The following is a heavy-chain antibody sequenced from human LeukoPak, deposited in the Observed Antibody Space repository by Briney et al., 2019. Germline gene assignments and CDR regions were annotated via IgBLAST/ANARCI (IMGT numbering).Heavy chain of an antibody. CDR2: TYSNGRT. V-gene: IGHV3-53*01. Sequence: GRSLRLSCAASGFTLSSNYMSWVRQAPGKGLEWVSVTYSNGRTYYADSVKGRFTISRDISKNTLYLQMNSLRAEDTAVYYCARVLSGRGSLYDYYYYMDVWGKGTTVTISS. CDR1: GFTLSSNY. CDR3: ARVLSGRGSLYDYYYYMDV. D-gene: IGHD3-10*01. J-gene: IGHJ6*03.